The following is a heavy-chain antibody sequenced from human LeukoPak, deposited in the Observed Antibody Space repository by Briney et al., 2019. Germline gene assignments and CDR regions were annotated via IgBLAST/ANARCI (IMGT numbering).Heavy chain of an antibody. D-gene: IGHD3-22*01. J-gene: IGHJ5*02. CDR2: INPSGGSA. CDR3: ARDPLYYYDSSSSGHVPQPNWLDP. V-gene: IGHV1-46*01. CDR1: GYTFTSYY. Sequence: ASVKVSCKASGYTFTSYYIHWVRQAPGQGLEWMGIINPSGGSASYTQQFQGRVTMTRDTSTSTVYMELSSLRSEDTAVYYCARDPLYYYDSSSSGHVPQPNWLDPWGQGTLVTVSS.